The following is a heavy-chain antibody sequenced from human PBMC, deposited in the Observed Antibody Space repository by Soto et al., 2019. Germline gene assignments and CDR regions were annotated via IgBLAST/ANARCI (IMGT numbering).Heavy chain of an antibody. CDR2: INHSGSN. V-gene: IGHV4-34*01. CDR1: GGSGGSFSGYY. CDR3: ARTLPNRQLFDS. D-gene: IGHD1-1*01. Sequence: SETLSLTCAVYGGSGGSFSGYYWSWIRQPPGKGLEWIGEINHSGSNNYNPSLKSRLTISIDTSKNQFSLRLGSVTAADTAVYYCARTLPNRQLFDSWSQGTLVTVSS. J-gene: IGHJ4*02.